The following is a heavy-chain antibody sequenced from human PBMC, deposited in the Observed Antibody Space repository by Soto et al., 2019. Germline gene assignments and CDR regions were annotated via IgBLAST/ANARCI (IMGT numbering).Heavy chain of an antibody. V-gene: IGHV4-59*01. Sequence: SETLSLTCTVSGGSISSYYWSWIRQPPGKGLEWIGYIYYSGSTNYNPSLKSRVTISVDTSKNQFSLKLSSVTAADTAVYYCARDFQRPNYYGSGSSVWGKGTTVTVSS. D-gene: IGHD3-10*01. CDR1: GGSISSYY. J-gene: IGHJ6*04. CDR3: ARDFQRPNYYGSGSSV. CDR2: IYYSGST.